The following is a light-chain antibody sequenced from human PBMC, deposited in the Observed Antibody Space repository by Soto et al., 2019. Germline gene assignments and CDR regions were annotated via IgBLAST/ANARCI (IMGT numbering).Light chain of an antibody. CDR2: WAS. V-gene: IGKV4-1*01. CDR3: QQYYSPPWT. CDR1: QNLLYSSNNMYY. Sequence: DIVMTQSPDSLAVSLGERATINCKSSQNLLYSSNNMYYLVWYQQKPGQTPKMLLYWASVRESGVPDRFSGSGSGTDFTLTIDSLQAEDVAVYYCQQYYSPPWTFGQGTKVEIK. J-gene: IGKJ1*01.